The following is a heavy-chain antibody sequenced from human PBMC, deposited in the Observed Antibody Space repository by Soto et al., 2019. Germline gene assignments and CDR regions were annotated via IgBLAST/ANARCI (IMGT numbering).Heavy chain of an antibody. V-gene: IGHV3-30*18. Sequence: QVQLVESGGGVVQPGRSLRLSCVASGFTFSNYGMHWVRQAPGKGLEWVAVASYDGRNKYSADSVRGRFTISRDNYKNTVYLQLDRLRSEDTAVFDCAKDMGVAVAGSAGFDSWGQGTLVTVSS. CDR2: ASYDGRNK. CDR1: GFTFSNYG. J-gene: IGHJ4*02. CDR3: AKDMGVAVAGSAGFDS. D-gene: IGHD6-19*01.